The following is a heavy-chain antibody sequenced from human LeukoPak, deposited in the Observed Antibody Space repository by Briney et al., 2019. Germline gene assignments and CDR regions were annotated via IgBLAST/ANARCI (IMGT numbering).Heavy chain of an antibody. Sequence: TGGSLRLSCAASGFTFSSYEMNWVRQAPGKGLEWVSYIGNSGTIYYADSVKGRFTISRDNAKKSLYLQMNSLRAEDTAVYYCARVPSGDSAPYLDYWGQGTLVTVSS. CDR3: ARVPSGDSAPYLDY. V-gene: IGHV3-48*03. D-gene: IGHD3-10*01. CDR2: IGNSGTI. J-gene: IGHJ4*02. CDR1: GFTFSSYE.